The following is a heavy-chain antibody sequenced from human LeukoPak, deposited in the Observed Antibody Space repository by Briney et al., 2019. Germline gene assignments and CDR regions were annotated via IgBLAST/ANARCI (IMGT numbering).Heavy chain of an antibody. CDR3: ANSGGATYYYYYYGMDV. D-gene: IGHD3-10*01. Sequence: GGSLRLSCAASGFTFSSYAMSWVRQAPGKGLEWVSAISGSGGSTYYADSVKGRFTISRDNSKNTLYLQMNSLRAEDTAVYYCANSGGATYYYYYYGMDVWGQGTTVTVSS. J-gene: IGHJ6*02. V-gene: IGHV3-23*01. CDR2: ISGSGGST. CDR1: GFTFSSYA.